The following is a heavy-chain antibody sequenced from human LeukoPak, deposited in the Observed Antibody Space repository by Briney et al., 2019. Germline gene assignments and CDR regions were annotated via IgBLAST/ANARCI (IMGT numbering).Heavy chain of an antibody. CDR2: IYYSGST. J-gene: IGHJ4*02. Sequence: PSETLSLTCTVSGGSISSYYWSWIRQPPGKGLEWIGYIYYSGSTNYNPSLKSRVTISVDTSKNQFSLKLSSVTAADTAVYYCARYVVRGVIIVWSQGTLVTVSS. CDR3: ARYVVRGVIIV. V-gene: IGHV4-59*08. CDR1: GGSISSYY. D-gene: IGHD3-10*01.